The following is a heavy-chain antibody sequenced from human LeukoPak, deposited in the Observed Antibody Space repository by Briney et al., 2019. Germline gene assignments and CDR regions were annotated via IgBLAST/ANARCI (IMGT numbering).Heavy chain of an antibody. CDR2: INPNSGGT. D-gene: IGHD3-9*01. Sequence: ASVKVSCKASGYTFTGYYMHWVRQAPGQGLEWMGWINPNSGGTNYAQTFQGRVTMTRDTSISTAYMELSRLRSDDTAVYYCARGEVLRYFDWLSYNWFDPWGQGTLVTVSS. J-gene: IGHJ5*02. CDR3: ARGEVLRYFDWLSYNWFDP. CDR1: GYTFTGYY. V-gene: IGHV1-2*02.